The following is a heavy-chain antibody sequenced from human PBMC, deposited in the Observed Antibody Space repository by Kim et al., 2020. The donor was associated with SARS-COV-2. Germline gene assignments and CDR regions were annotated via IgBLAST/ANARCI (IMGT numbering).Heavy chain of an antibody. CDR3: AKGRIVAGSLTPFDY. J-gene: IGHJ4*02. CDR2: ISWNSDSI. Sequence: GGSLRLSCAASGFTFDDYAMHWVRQAPGKGLEWVSGISWNSDSIGYADSVKGRFTISRDNAKNSLSLQMNSLRAEGTALYYCAKGRIVAGSLTPFDYWGQGTLVTVSS. CDR1: GFTFDDYA. V-gene: IGHV3-9*01. D-gene: IGHD6-19*01.